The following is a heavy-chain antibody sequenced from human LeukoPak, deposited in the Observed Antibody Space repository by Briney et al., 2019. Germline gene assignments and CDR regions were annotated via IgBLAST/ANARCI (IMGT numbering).Heavy chain of an antibody. D-gene: IGHD4-17*01. J-gene: IGHJ4*02. Sequence: GGSLRLSCAASGFAFSYYSLSWVRQAPGKGLEWVSSISSGSSYIFYADSVKGRFTTSRDNAKNTLYLLMNSLRADDTAVYYCARASDGDYGRAAFDYWGQGSLVTVSS. CDR1: GFAFSYYS. CDR3: ARASDGDYGRAAFDY. CDR2: ISSGSSYI. V-gene: IGHV3-21*01.